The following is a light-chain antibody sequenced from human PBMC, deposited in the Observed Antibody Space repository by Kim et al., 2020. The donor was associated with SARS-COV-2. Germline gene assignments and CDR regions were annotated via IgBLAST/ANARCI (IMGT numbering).Light chain of an antibody. V-gene: IGLV3-27*01. CDR2: KDS. CDR3: YSAADNNYV. J-gene: IGLJ1*01. CDR1: VLAKKY. Sequence: SVGPRRTARITCSGDVLAKKYARWVQQKPGQAPVLVIYKDSERHSGIPERFSGSSSGTTVTLTIRGAQVEDEADYYCYSAADNNYVFGTGTKVTVL.